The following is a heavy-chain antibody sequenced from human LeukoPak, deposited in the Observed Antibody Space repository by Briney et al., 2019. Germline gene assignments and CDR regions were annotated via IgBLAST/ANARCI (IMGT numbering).Heavy chain of an antibody. V-gene: IGHV1-2*02. CDR1: GYTFTGYY. CDR2: INPNSGGT. Sequence: GASVKVSCKASGYTFTGYYMHWVRQAPGQGLEWMGWINPNSGGTNYAQKFQGRVTMTRDTSISTAYMELSRLRSDDTAVYYCARGSESSGWYWGKGANDHWGQGTLVTVSS. J-gene: IGHJ4*02. CDR3: ARGSESSGWYWGKGANDH. D-gene: IGHD6-19*01.